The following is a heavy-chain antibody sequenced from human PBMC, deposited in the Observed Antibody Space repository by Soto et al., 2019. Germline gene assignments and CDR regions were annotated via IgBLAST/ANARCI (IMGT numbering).Heavy chain of an antibody. V-gene: IGHV4-30-4*01. D-gene: IGHD3-16*01. J-gene: IGHJ3*02. Sequence: SETLSLTCTVSGGSISSGDYYWSWIRQPPGKGLEWIGYIYYSGSTYYNPSLKSRVTISVDTSKNQFSLKLSSVTAADTAVYYCARVFTGERPPIMSTFGGALREDAFDIRGQRTMVTVSS. CDR3: ARVFTGERPPIMSTFGGALREDAFDI. CDR1: GGSISSGDYY. CDR2: IYYSGST.